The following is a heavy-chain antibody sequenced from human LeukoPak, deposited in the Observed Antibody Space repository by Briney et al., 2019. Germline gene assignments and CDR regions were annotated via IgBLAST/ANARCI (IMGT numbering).Heavy chain of an antibody. D-gene: IGHD3-10*01. CDR3: AKESHSYYYGSGSPFDY. J-gene: IGHJ4*02. V-gene: IGHV3-74*01. CDR2: IKSDGKTI. Sequence: GSLRLSCTASGFTFSSHSMHWVRQVPGKGLVWVSRIKSDGKTITYADSVKGRFTISRDNAKNTLYLQMNSLRAEDTAVYYCAKESHSYYYGSGSPFDYWGQGTLVTVSS. CDR1: GFTFSSHS.